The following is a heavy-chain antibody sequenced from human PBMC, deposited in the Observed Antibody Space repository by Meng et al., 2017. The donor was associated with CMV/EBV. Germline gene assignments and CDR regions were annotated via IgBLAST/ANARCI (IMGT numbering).Heavy chain of an antibody. D-gene: IGHD6-6*01. CDR3: ARGSSIAARH. CDR1: GFTFSSYW. Sequence: GESLKISCAASGFTFSSYWMSWVRQAPGKGLECVANIKQDGSEKYYVDSVKGRFTISRDNAKNSLYLQMNSLRAEDTAVYYCARGSSIAARHWGQGTLVTVSS. V-gene: IGHV3-7*01. J-gene: IGHJ4*02. CDR2: IKQDGSEK.